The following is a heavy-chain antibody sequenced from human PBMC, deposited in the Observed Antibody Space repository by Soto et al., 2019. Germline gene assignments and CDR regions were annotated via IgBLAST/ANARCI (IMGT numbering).Heavy chain of an antibody. D-gene: IGHD6-13*01. J-gene: IGHJ4*02. CDR3: ARDRRVSSWSFDY. CDR2: IKQDGSEK. CDR1: GFTFSNYW. Sequence: PGGSLRLSCAASGFTFSNYWMSWVRQAPGKGLEWVANIKQDGSEKYYVDSVKGRFTISRDNAKNSLYLQMNSLRAEDTAVYYCARDRRVSSWSFDYWGQGTLVTVPS. V-gene: IGHV3-7*01.